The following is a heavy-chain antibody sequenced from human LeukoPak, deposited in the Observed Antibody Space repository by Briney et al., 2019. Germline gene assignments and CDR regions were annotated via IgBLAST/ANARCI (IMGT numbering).Heavy chain of an antibody. J-gene: IGHJ4*02. V-gene: IGHV3-33*06. Sequence: GGALRLSFAASGFTFSSYGMHWVRPAPGKGLGRVAVIWYDGSNKYYADSVKGRFTISRDNSKNTLYLQMNSLRAEDTAVYYCAKMAGIAAAEADYWGQGTLVTVSS. CDR3: AKMAGIAAAEADY. CDR2: IWYDGSNK. D-gene: IGHD6-13*01. CDR1: GFTFSSYG.